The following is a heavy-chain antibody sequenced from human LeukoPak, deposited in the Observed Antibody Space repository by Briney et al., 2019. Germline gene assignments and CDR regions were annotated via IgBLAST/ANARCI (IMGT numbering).Heavy chain of an antibody. V-gene: IGHV4-59*08. J-gene: IGHJ4*02. CDR1: GGSISSYY. CDR2: IYYSGST. D-gene: IGHD2-21*01. CDR3: ARHRRAVVYFDY. Sequence: PSETLSLTCTVSGGSISSYYWSWIRQPPGKGLEWIGYIYYSGSTNYNPSLKSRVTISVDTSKNQFSLKLSSVTAADTAVYYCARHRRAVVYFDYWGQGTLVTVSS.